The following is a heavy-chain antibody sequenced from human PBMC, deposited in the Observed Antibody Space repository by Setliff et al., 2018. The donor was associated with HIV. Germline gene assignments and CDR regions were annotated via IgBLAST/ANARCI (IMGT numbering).Heavy chain of an antibody. CDR2: MNPNSGNT. CDR1: GYTFTSYD. Sequence: GASVKVSCKSSGYTFTSYDINWVRQATGQGLEWMGWMNPNSGNTGYAQKFQGRVTMTRNTSISTVYMELRSLRSEDTAVYYCARDHDSSAYTYFDYWGQGTLVTVSS. CDR3: ARDHDSSAYTYFDY. D-gene: IGHD3-22*01. J-gene: IGHJ4*02. V-gene: IGHV1-8*02.